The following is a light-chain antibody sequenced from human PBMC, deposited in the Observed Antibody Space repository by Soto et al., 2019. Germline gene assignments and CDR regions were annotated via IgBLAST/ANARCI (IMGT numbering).Light chain of an antibody. Sequence: QSVLTQPPSVSGAPGQRVTISCTGSSSNIGAGYYVHWYQQLPGTAPKLLIDGHTDGPSGVPERFSGSKSGTSASLAITGLQAEDEADYYCQSYDSRLTGSVVFGGGTKVTVL. CDR1: SSNIGAGYY. J-gene: IGLJ2*01. CDR2: GHT. V-gene: IGLV1-40*01. CDR3: QSYDSRLTGSVV.